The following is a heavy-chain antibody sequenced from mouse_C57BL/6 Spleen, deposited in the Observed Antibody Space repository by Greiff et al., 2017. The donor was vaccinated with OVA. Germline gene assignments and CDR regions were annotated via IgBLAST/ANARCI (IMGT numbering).Heavy chain of an antibody. CDR3: ARPWFAY. Sequence: EVQLQQSGTELAKPGASVKISCKASGYTFTDYYMNWVKQSHGQGLEWIGDINPNSGGTNYNQKFKGKATLTVDKSSSTAYMELRSLTSEDSAVYYGARPWFAYWGQGTLVTVAA. V-gene: IGHV1-26*01. CDR1: GYTFTDYY. CDR2: INPNSGGT. J-gene: IGHJ3*01.